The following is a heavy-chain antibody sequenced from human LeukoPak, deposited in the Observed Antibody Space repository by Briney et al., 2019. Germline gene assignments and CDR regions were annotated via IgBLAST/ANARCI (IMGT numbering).Heavy chain of an antibody. CDR2: VSGSAGST. J-gene: IGHJ4*02. CDR1: GFTFSSYA. CDR3: ANQRLDSRFLEWLLLFDY. Sequence: GGSLRLSYAASGFTFSSYAMSWARQAPGNGLDWVSAVSGSAGSTYYADSVKGRFTISRDNSKNTLYLQMNTLRAEDTAVYYFANQRLDSRFLEWLLLFDYWGQGTLVTVSS. D-gene: IGHD3-3*01. V-gene: IGHV3-23*01.